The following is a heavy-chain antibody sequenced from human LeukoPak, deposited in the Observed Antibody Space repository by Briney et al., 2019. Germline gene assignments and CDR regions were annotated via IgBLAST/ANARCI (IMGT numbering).Heavy chain of an antibody. CDR1: GFTLSDHY. D-gene: IGHD5-12*01. Sequence: GGSLRLSCAASGFTLSDHYIDWVRQAPGKGLEWVARSRNRVYSFTTEYVASVEGRFTISRHDSENSLFLQMNSLKIEDTAVHYCTRGYSGNGDDFGIWGQGTVVTVSS. J-gene: IGHJ3*02. V-gene: IGHV3-72*01. CDR2: SRNRVYSFTT. CDR3: TRGYSGNGDDFGI.